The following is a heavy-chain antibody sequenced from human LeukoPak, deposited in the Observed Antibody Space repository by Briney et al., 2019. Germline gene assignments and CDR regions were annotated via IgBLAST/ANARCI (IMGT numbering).Heavy chain of an antibody. CDR3: AADPSYSSGYRYYFDY. J-gene: IGHJ4*02. V-gene: IGHV1-58*01. D-gene: IGHD3-22*01. CDR1: GFTFISSA. Sequence: NSVKVSCKTSGFTFISSAVQWVRQARGQRLEWIGWIVVGSGNTNYAQKFQERVTITRDMSTSTAYMELSSLRSEDTAVYYCAADPSYSSGYRYYFDYWGQGTLVTVSS. CDR2: IVVGSGNT.